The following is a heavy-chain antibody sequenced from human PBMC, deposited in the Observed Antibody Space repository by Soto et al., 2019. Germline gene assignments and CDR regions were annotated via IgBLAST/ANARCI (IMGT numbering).Heavy chain of an antibody. CDR1: GDSISSYY. D-gene: IGHD4-17*01. V-gene: IGHV4-59*01. CDR2: IYNSGNT. CDR3: ARLRISTVTTTYYFDY. J-gene: IGHJ4*02. Sequence: SETLSLTCTVSGDSISSYYWSWIRQPPGKGLEWIGYIYNSGNTNYNPSLKSRVTISVDMSTNQFSLKLSSVTAADTAVYYCARLRISTVTTTYYFDYWGQGTLVTVSS.